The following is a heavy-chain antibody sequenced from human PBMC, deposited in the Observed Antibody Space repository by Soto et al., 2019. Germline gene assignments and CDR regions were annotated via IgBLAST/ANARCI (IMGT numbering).Heavy chain of an antibody. J-gene: IGHJ4*02. CDR1: GFSISTATMC. Sequence: SGPTLVNPTQTLTLTCSLSGFSISTATMCVSWIRQPPGKALEWLARVDWDNDKFYSPSLKTRLTISRDTSRNQVVLTMTNMDPVDTATYYCARTRCTAPGTRYFDFWGQGTLVTVSS. D-gene: IGHD6-13*01. CDR2: VDWDNDK. CDR3: ARTRCTAPGTRYFDF. V-gene: IGHV2-70*17.